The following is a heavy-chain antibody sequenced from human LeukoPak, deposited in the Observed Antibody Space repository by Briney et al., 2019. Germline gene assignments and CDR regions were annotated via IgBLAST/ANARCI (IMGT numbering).Heavy chain of an antibody. D-gene: IGHD3-22*01. CDR2: INSDGSST. V-gene: IGHV3-74*01. J-gene: IGHJ3*02. CDR3: ARDITMIDPPI. CDR1: GFTFSSYW. Sequence: GGSLRLSCAASGFTFSSYWMHWVRQAPGKGLVWVSRINSDGSSTSYADSVKGRFTISRDNAKNTLYPQMNSLRAEDTAVYYCARDITMIDPPIWGQGTVVTVSS.